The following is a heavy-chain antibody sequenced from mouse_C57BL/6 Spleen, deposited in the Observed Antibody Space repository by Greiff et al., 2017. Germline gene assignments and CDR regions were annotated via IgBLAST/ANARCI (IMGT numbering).Heavy chain of an antibody. Sequence: EVQGVESGGGLVKPGGSLKLSCAASGFTFSSYTMSWVRQTPEKRLEWVATISGGGGNTYYPDSVKGRFTISRDNAKNTLYLQMSSLRAEDTALYYCARSYDYPWFAYWGQGTLVTVSA. CDR2: ISGGGGNT. V-gene: IGHV5-9*01. J-gene: IGHJ3*01. CDR3: ARSYDYPWFAY. CDR1: GFTFSSYT. D-gene: IGHD2-4*01.